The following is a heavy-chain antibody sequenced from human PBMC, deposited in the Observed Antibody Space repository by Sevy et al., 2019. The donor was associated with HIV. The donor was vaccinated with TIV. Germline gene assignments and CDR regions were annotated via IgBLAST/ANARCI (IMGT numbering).Heavy chain of an antibody. J-gene: IGHJ3*02. CDR1: GYSFTSYW. CDR2: IYPGDSDT. D-gene: IGHD2-15*01. CDR3: ARKIVVVVAATSGAFDI. V-gene: IGHV5-51*01. Sequence: GESLKISCKGSGYSFTSYWIGWVRQMPGKGLEWMGIIYPGDSDTRYSPSFQCQVTISADKSISTAYLQWSSLKASDTAMYYCARKIVVVVAATSGAFDIWGQGTMVTVSS.